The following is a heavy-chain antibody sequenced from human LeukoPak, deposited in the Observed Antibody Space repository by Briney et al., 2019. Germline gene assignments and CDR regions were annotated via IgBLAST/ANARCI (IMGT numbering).Heavy chain of an antibody. V-gene: IGHV1-8*03. D-gene: IGHD1-26*01. CDR3: ARWGSNAFHI. CDR1: GYTFTSYD. Sequence: ASVKVSCKASGYTFTSYDINWVRQATGQGLEWSGWMNPNSGNTGCAQKFQGRVTITRNTSISTACMELSSLRSEDTAVYYCARWGSNAFHIWGQGTMVTVSS. CDR2: MNPNSGNT. J-gene: IGHJ3*02.